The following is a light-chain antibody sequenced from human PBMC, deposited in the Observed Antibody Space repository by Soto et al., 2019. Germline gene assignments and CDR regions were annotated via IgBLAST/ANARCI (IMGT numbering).Light chain of an antibody. Sequence: DIVMTQSPDSLTVSLGERATFNCKSSQTVLSSANNKHYLAWYQHKPGQPPKLLIYWASTRESGVPDRFSGSGSGTDFTLTISSLQAEDVAVYYCQQYYSPPFTFGPGTKVDGK. CDR3: QQYYSPPFT. CDR1: QTVLSSANNKHY. V-gene: IGKV4-1*01. CDR2: WAS. J-gene: IGKJ3*01.